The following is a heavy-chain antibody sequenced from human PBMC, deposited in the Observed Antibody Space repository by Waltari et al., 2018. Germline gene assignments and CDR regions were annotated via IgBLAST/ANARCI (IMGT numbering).Heavy chain of an antibody. J-gene: IGHJ5*01. CDR3: ARGGYSGYEPRRWFDS. CDR2: INYSGST. CDR1: GGSFRGYY. V-gene: IGHV4-34*01. Sequence: QVQLQQWGAGLLKPSETLSLTCVVDGGSFRGYYWSWIRQPPEKGLEWIGEINYSGSTQYNPSLKRRVTISIDTSKNQFSLNLRSVTAADMGVYYCARGGYSGYEPRRWFDSWGQGTLVTVAS. D-gene: IGHD5-12*01.